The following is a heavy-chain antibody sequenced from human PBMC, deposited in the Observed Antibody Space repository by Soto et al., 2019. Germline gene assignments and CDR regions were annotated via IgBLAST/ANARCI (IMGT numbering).Heavy chain of an antibody. Sequence: SETLSLTCTVSGGAIRNSIYYWGWIRQPPGKGLEWIGTIYYDGSVAYSPSLKSRVTLSVDTSRNHFSVKINSVTAADTAVYFCARHRIAVAGPLDYWGQGTLVTVS. D-gene: IGHD6-19*01. J-gene: IGHJ4*02. CDR2: IYYDGSV. V-gene: IGHV4-39*01. CDR1: GGAIRNSIYY. CDR3: ARHRIAVAGPLDY.